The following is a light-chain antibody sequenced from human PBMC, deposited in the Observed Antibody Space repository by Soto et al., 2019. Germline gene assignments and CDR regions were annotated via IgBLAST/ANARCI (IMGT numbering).Light chain of an antibody. CDR3: SSYAGTSYV. V-gene: IGLV2-8*01. CDR2: EVN. Sequence: QSALTQPPSASGSPGQPVTISCTATSSDVGGYNFVSWYQQHAGKVPRLMIYEVNKRPSGVPDRFSGSKSGNTASLTVSGLQPEDEADYYCSSYAGTSYVFGTGTKLTVL. CDR1: SSDVGGYNF. J-gene: IGLJ1*01.